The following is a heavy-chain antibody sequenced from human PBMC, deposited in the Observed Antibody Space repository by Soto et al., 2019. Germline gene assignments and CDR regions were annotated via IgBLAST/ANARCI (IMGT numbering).Heavy chain of an antibody. CDR1: RLTFRISI. Sequence: LRVSFATSRLTFRISIMTWVHQAPGKGLAWVSPISSRSSYIYYADSVKGRFTISRDNAKNSLYLQMNSLRAEDTAVYYCARWDGGSGYYPDDYWGQGTQVTVSA. J-gene: IGHJ4*02. V-gene: IGHV3-21*01. CDR3: ARWDGGSGYYPDDY. D-gene: IGHD3-22*01. CDR2: ISSRSSYI.